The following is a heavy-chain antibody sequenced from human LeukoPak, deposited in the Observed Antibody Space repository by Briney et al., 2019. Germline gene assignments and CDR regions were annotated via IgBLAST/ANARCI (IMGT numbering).Heavy chain of an antibody. D-gene: IGHD3-16*02. J-gene: IGHJ4*02. CDR3: ARVLDYVWGSYRYTLDY. V-gene: IGHV1-18*01. CDR2: ISAYNGNT. CDR1: GYTFTSYG. Sequence: ASVKVSCKASGYTFTSYGISWVRQAPGQALEWMGWISAYNGNTNYAQKFQGRVTITADESTSTAYMELSSLRSEDTAVYYCARVLDYVWGSYRYTLDYWGQGTLVTVSP.